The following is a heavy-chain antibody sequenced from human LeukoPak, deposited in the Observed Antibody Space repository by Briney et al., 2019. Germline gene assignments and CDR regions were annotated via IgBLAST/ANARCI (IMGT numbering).Heavy chain of an antibody. Sequence: GASVKVSCKASGYTFTSYAMHWVRQAPGQRLEWMGWINAGNGNTKYSQEFQGRVTMTRNTAISTAYMELSSLSSEDTAVYYCARMNYLDRGANNWFDPWGQGTLVTVSS. CDR2: INAGNGNT. CDR1: GYTFTSYA. J-gene: IGHJ5*02. CDR3: ARMNYLDRGANNWFDP. V-gene: IGHV1-3*03. D-gene: IGHD3-10*01.